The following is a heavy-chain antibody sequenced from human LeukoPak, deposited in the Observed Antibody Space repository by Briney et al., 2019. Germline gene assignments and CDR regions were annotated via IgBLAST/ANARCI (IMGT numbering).Heavy chain of an antibody. V-gene: IGHV3-53*01. J-gene: IGHJ4*02. CDR3: TKAVGATARLGSYYFDY. Sequence: GGSLRLSCAASGFTVSSIYMSWVRQAPGKGLDWVSVIYSGGSTYYADSVRGRFTISRENSKNTLYLQMNSLRAEDTAVYYCTKAVGATARLGSYYFDYWGQGTLVTVFS. D-gene: IGHD1-26*01. CDR2: IYSGGST. CDR1: GFTVSSIY.